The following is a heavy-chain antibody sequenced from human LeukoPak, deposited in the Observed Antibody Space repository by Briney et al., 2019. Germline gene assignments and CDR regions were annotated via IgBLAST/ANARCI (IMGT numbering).Heavy chain of an antibody. CDR2: IYASGNT. CDR3: ARPTSYYGDYMW. Sequence: PSQTLSLTCTVSGGSISRYYWVWIRQPAGKGLEWIGRIYASGNTNYNPSLKSRVTISVDTAKNQFSLKLGSVTAADTAVYYCARPTSYYGDYMWWGQGALVTVSS. CDR1: GGSISRYY. D-gene: IGHD4-17*01. V-gene: IGHV4-4*07. J-gene: IGHJ4*02.